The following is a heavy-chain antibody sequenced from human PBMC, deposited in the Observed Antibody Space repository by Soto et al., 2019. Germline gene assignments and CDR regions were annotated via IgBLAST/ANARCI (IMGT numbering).Heavy chain of an antibody. CDR1: GFTFSDYY. Sequence: QVQLVESGGGLVKPGGSLRLSCAASGFTFSDYYMSWIRQAPGKGLEWVSYISSSGSTLYYADSVKGRFTISRDNAKNSLYLQMNSLRAEDTAVYYCAREGPGNYYGSGSYYNFDYYYYMDVWGKGTTVTVSS. CDR2: ISSSGSTL. J-gene: IGHJ6*03. CDR3: AREGPGNYYGSGSYYNFDYYYYMDV. D-gene: IGHD3-10*01. V-gene: IGHV3-11*01.